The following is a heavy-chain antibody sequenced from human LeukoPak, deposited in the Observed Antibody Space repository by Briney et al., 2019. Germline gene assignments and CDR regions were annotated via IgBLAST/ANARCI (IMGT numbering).Heavy chain of an antibody. CDR2: ITPFNGNT. J-gene: IGHJ4*02. D-gene: IGHD5-24*01. CDR1: GYTFTSYA. CDR3: ANGPDGYNTY. V-gene: IGHV1-45*02. Sequence: ASVKVSCKASGYTFTSYAMNWVRQAPGQGLEWMGWITPFNGNTNYAQKFQDRVTITRDRSMSTAYMELSSLRSEDTAMYYCANGPDGYNTYWGQGTLVTVSS.